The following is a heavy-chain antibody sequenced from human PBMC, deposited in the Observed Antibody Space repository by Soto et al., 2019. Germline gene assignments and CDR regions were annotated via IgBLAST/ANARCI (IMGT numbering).Heavy chain of an antibody. CDR1: GFSLTTSGVG. D-gene: IGHD7-27*01. CDR3: THRRRGDLFDY. V-gene: IGHV2-5*02. CDR2: IYWDDDK. J-gene: IGHJ4*02. Sequence: QITLKESGPTMVKPTQTLTLTCTFSGFSLTTSGVGVGWIRQPPGKALEWLALIYWDDDKRHSPSLKSRLTITKDTSQNQVVLTMTNMVPVDTATYYCTHRRRGDLFDYWGQGTLVTVSS.